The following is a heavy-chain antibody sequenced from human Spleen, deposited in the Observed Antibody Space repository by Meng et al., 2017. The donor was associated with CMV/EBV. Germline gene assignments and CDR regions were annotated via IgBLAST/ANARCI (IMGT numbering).Heavy chain of an antibody. J-gene: IGHJ3*02. Sequence: GESLKISCAASGFTFSSYVMSWVRQAPGKGLEWVSVISGRGGSAYYADSVNGRFTISRDNSENTLYLQMNSLRVEDTAVYYCARRLFLGYCSSTNCWGAFDIWGQGTMVTVSS. D-gene: IGHD2-2*01. CDR3: ARRLFLGYCSSTNCWGAFDI. CDR1: GFTFSSYV. CDR2: ISGRGGSA. V-gene: IGHV3-23*01.